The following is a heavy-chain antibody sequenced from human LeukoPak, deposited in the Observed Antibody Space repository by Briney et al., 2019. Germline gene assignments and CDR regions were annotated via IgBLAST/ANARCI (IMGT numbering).Heavy chain of an antibody. D-gene: IGHD5-24*01. Sequence: GGSLRLSCAASRFTFSNYVMHWVRQAPGKGLEWVAVISYDGSDKYYADSVKGRFTISRDNSKNTLYLQMNSLRAEDTAVYYCARGPRRDGYNHDYWGQGTLVTVSS. CDR1: RFTFSNYV. CDR3: ARGPRRDGYNHDY. J-gene: IGHJ4*02. CDR2: ISYDGSDK. V-gene: IGHV3-30*03.